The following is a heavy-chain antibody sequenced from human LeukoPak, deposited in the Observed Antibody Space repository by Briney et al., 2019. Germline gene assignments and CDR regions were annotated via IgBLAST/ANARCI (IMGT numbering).Heavy chain of an antibody. CDR3: AKGDYYDSSGYYYYYYYYYMDV. D-gene: IGHD3-22*01. CDR1: GFTFSSYA. CDR2: ISGSGGGT. J-gene: IGHJ6*03. Sequence: GGSLRLSCAASGFTFSSYAMSWVRQAPGKGLEWVSAISGSGGGTYYADSVKGRFTISRDNSKNTLYLQMNSLRAEDTAVYYCAKGDYYDSSGYYYYYYYYYMDVWGKGTTVTVSS. V-gene: IGHV3-23*01.